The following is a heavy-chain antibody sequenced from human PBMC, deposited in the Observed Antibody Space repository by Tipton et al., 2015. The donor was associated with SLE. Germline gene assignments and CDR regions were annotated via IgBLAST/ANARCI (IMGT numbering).Heavy chain of an antibody. V-gene: IGHV3-21*01. J-gene: IGHJ6*02. CDR3: ARGEYYYDSSGYYDYYGMDV. D-gene: IGHD3-22*01. CDR1: GFTFSSYS. Sequence: GSLRLSCAASGFTFSSYSMNWVRQAPGKGLEWVSSISSSSSYIYYADSVKGRFTISRDNAKNSLYLQMNSLRAEDTAVYYCARGEYYYDSSGYYDYYGMDVWGQGTTVTVSS. CDR2: ISSSSSYI.